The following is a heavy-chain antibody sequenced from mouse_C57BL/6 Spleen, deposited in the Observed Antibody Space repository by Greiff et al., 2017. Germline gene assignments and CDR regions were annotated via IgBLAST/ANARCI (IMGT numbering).Heavy chain of an antibody. D-gene: IGHD3-2*02. CDR3: AREGDSIDSSGYLYY. CDR1: GFNIKDYY. Sequence: EVQGVESGAELVKPGASVKLSCTASGFNIKDYYMHWVKQRTEQGLEWIGRIDPEDGETKYAPKFQGKATITADTSSNTAYLQLSSLTSEDTAVYYCAREGDSIDSSGYLYYWGQGTTLTVSS. J-gene: IGHJ2*01. V-gene: IGHV14-2*01. CDR2: IDPEDGET.